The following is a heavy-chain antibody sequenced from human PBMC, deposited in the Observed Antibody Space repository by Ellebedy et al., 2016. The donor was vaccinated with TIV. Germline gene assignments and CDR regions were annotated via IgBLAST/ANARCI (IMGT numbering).Heavy chain of an antibody. CDR2: ISYDGSNK. D-gene: IGHD3-10*01. CDR3: ARVRSRGDFFDS. V-gene: IGHV3-30*04. CDR1: GFTFSSYA. J-gene: IGHJ4*02. Sequence: GESLKISCAASGFTFSSYAMHWVRQAPGTGLEWVAVISYDGSNKYCADSVKGRFTISRDDSKSTLYLQMNSLRAEDTAVYYCARVRSRGDFFDSWGQGTLVTVSS.